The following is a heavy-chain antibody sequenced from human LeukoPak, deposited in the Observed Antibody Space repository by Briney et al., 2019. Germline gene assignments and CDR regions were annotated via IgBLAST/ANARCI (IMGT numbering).Heavy chain of an antibody. CDR3: ARDQVGAVDY. J-gene: IGHJ4*02. CDR2: IYSGGST. Sequence: GGSLRLSCAASGFTLSSNYMSWVRQAPGKGLEWFSVIYSGGSTYYPDSVTGRFTISTDNSKNALYLQMNSLRAEDTAVYYCARDQVGAVDYWGQGTLVTVSS. CDR1: GFTLSSNY. D-gene: IGHD1-26*01. V-gene: IGHV3-53*01.